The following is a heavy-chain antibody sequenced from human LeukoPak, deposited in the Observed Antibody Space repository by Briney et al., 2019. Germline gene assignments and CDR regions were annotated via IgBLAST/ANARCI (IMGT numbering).Heavy chain of an antibody. V-gene: IGHV3-11*01. D-gene: IGHD3-10*01. Sequence: GGSLRLSCAASGFTFSDYNMRWIRQAPGKGLEWVSSISRSGSTKYYADSVKGRFTISRDNAKNSLFLQMNSLRAEDTAVYYCARGTMVRGVILGWFDPWGQGTLVTVSS. J-gene: IGHJ5*02. CDR3: ARGTMVRGVILGWFDP. CDR2: ISRSGSTK. CDR1: GFTFSDYN.